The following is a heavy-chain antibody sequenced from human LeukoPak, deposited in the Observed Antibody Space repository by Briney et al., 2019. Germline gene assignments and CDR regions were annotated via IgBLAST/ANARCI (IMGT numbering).Heavy chain of an antibody. D-gene: IGHD3-22*01. J-gene: IGHJ4*02. Sequence: SETLSLTCLVYGGSFRGYFWSWIRQPPGKGLEWIGEITPSGSTNYSPSLKSRVSISIDTSKKKLSLRLTSVTAADSAVYYCASSFYYDSRDYWGQGTLVTVSS. CDR2: ITPSGST. CDR3: ASSFYYDSRDY. CDR1: GGSFRGYF. V-gene: IGHV4-34*01.